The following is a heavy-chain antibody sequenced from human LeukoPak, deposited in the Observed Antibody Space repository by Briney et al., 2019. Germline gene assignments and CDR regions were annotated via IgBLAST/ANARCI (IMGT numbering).Heavy chain of an antibody. J-gene: IGHJ6*02. Sequence: PGGSLRLFCATSGFTFSYYAMHWVRQAPGRGLEWVALIRSDTTSKYYADSVKGRFTVSRDNSKNTLYLQMNSLRPEDTAVYHCAKDRDGSGTYEKFLDVWGQGTMVTVSS. V-gene: IGHV3-30*02. CDR1: GFTFSYYA. D-gene: IGHD3-10*01. CDR2: IRSDTTSK. CDR3: AKDRDGSGTYEKFLDV.